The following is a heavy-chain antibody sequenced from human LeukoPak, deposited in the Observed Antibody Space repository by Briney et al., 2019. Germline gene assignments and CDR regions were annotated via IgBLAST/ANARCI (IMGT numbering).Heavy chain of an antibody. CDR2: ISADGGTT. V-gene: IGHV3-64*01. CDR3: ARGRGGPPFDF. J-gene: IGHJ4*02. CDR1: GFSFRGYG. D-gene: IGHD3-10*01. Sequence: HPGGSLRLSCAASGFSFRGYGMHWVRQAPGRGLEYVSAISADGGTTDYLNSVKGRFTTSRDNSKNTLYLQMGRLRSDGTAIYYCARGRGGPPFDFWGQGTVVTVAS.